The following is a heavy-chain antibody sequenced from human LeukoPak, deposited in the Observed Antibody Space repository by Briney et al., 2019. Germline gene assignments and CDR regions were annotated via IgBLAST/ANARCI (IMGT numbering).Heavy chain of an antibody. CDR3: ARDRPYSSGWEPFDY. V-gene: IGHV4-34*01. Sequence: SETLSLTCAVYGGSFSGYYWSWIRQPPGKGLEWIGEINHSGSTNYNPSLKSRVTISVDTSKNQFSLKLSSVTAADTAVYYCARDRPYSSGWEPFDYWGQGTLGTVSS. CDR2: INHSGST. J-gene: IGHJ4*02. CDR1: GGSFSGYY. D-gene: IGHD6-19*01.